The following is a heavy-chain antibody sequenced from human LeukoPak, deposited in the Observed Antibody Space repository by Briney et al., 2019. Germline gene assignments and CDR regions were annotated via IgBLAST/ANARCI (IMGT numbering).Heavy chain of an antibody. J-gene: IGHJ4*02. CDR2: INTNTGNP. CDR1: GYTFTSYA. D-gene: IGHD5-18*01. V-gene: IGHV7-4-1*02. CDR3: ARNPRGAIKLWLTFDY. Sequence: ASVKVSCKASGYTFTSYAMNWVRQAPGQGLEWMGWINTNTGNPTYAQDFTGRFVFSLDTSVSTAYLQISSLKAEDTAVYYWARNPRGAIKLWLTFDYWGQGTLVTVSS.